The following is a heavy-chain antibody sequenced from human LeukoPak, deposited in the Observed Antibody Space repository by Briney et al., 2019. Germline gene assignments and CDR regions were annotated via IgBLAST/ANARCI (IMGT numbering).Heavy chain of an antibody. J-gene: IGHJ4*02. CDR3: AAHGRYYGSGRGYFDY. CDR2: IYSGGST. V-gene: IGHV3-53*01. CDR1: GFTVSSNY. Sequence: GGSLRLSCAASGFTVSSNYMSWVRQAPGKGLEWVSVIYSGGSTYYADSVKGRFTISRDNSKNTLYLQMNSLRAEDTAIYYCAAHGRYYGSGRGYFDYWGQGTLVTVSS. D-gene: IGHD3-10*01.